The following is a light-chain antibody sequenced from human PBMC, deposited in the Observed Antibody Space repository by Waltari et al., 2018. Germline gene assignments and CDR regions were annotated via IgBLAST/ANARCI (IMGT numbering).Light chain of an antibody. J-gene: IGLJ2*01. CDR1: DSNIGAGFY. Sequence: SVLTLPPSVSAAPGRRATLTCTRSDSNIGAGFYVHRYQQLPGTAPKLLSYGNTNRPSGVPDRFSGSKSGTSASLAITGLQAEDEADYYCQSYDSGLSGVVFGGGTKLTVL. CDR2: GNT. V-gene: IGLV1-40*01. CDR3: QSYDSGLSGVV.